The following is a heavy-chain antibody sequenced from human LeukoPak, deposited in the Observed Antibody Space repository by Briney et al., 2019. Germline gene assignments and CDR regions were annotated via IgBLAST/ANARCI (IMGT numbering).Heavy chain of an antibody. CDR1: GLTFSTYA. J-gene: IGHJ4*02. CDR2: ISSIGGTT. V-gene: IGHV3-64*01. D-gene: IGHD2-21*01. Sequence: GGSLRLSCAASGLTFSTYALHWFRQVPGSGLEYVSAISSIGGTTYYENSVKGRFTISRDNSKNTLYLQMGSLKPEDTAVYYCARVGDNTAFDYWGQGTLVTVSS. CDR3: ARVGDNTAFDY.